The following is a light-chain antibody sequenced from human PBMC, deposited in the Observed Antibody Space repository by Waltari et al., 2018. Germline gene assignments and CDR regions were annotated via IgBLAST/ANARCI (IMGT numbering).Light chain of an antibody. J-gene: IGKJ1*01. Sequence: DIVMTQSPDSLAVSLGERATINCKSSQSVLYSSNNKNYLAWYQQKPGQPPKLLIYWASTRESGVPDRFSGSGSGTDFTLTISILQAEDVAVYYCQHYYSPPWTFGQGTKVEIK. CDR3: QHYYSPPWT. CDR2: WAS. CDR1: QSVLYSSNNKNY. V-gene: IGKV4-1*01.